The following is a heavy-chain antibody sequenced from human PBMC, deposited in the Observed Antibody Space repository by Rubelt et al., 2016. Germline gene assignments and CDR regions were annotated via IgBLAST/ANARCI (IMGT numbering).Heavy chain of an antibody. Sequence: QVQLVQSGAEVKKPGASVKVSCKASGYTFTGYYMHWVRQAPGQGLEWMGRINPNSGGTNYATTCQGRVTMTRDTSISTAYMELRRLRSDDTAVYYCARGVGTAFDPWGQGTLVTVSS. V-gene: IGHV1-2*06. CDR2: INPNSGGT. D-gene: IGHD1-1*01. CDR1: GYTFTGYY. CDR3: ARGVGTAFDP. J-gene: IGHJ5*02.